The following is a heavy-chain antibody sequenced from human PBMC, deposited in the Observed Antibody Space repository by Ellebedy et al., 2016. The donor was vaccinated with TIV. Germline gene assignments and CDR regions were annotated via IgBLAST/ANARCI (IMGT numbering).Heavy chain of an antibody. CDR3: ARYGGYCSGGSCQNWFDP. V-gene: IGHV5-51*01. D-gene: IGHD2-15*01. J-gene: IGHJ5*02. CDR2: IYPGDSDT. CDR1: GYSFTSYW. Sequence: GGSLRLSXTGSGYSFTSYWIGWVRQMPGKGLEWMGIIYPGDSDTRYSPSFQGQVSISADKSISTAYLQWSSLKASDTAMYYCARYGGYCSGGSCQNWFDPWGQGTLVTVSS.